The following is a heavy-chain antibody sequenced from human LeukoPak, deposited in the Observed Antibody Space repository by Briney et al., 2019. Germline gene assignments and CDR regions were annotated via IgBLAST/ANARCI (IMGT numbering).Heavy chain of an antibody. CDR2: INAYNGNT. D-gene: IGHD5-18*01. V-gene: IGHV1-18*04. Sequence: ASMKVSCKTSGYTFTGYFLHWVRQAPGQGLEWMGWINAYNGNTNYAQKLQGRVTMTTDTSASTACLELRSLRSDDTAVYYCAREVDTAMMPPDFDYWGQGTLVTVSS. CDR1: GYTFTGYF. CDR3: AREVDTAMMPPDFDY. J-gene: IGHJ4*02.